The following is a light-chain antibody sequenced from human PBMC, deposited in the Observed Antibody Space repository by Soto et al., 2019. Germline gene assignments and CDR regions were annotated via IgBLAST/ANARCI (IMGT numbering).Light chain of an antibody. CDR2: EVN. J-gene: IGLJ2*01. V-gene: IGLV2-23*02. CDR3: CSYAGTDSFVV. CDR1: SSDVGGYDY. Sequence: QSALTQPASVSGSPGQSITISCTGTSSDVGGYDYVSWFQQLPGKAPKLIISEVNKRPSGVSSRISGSKSGNTASLTISALQADDEADYYCCSYAGTDSFVVFGGGTKLTVL.